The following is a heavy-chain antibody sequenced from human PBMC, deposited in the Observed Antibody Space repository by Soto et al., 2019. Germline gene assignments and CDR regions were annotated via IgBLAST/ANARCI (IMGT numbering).Heavy chain of an antibody. CDR3: ARGPSCSSTSCYPAYYGMDV. D-gene: IGHD2-2*01. Sequence: ASVKVSCKASGGTFSSYAISWVRQAPGQGLEWMGGTIPIFGTANYAQKSQGRVTITADESTSTAYMELSSLRSEDTAVYYCARGPSCSSTSCYPAYYGMDVWGQGTTVTVSS. J-gene: IGHJ6*02. V-gene: IGHV1-69*13. CDR1: GGTFSSYA. CDR2: TIPIFGTA.